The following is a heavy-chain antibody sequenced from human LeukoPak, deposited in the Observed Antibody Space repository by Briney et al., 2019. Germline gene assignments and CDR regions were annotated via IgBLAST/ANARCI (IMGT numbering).Heavy chain of an antibody. CDR2: ISYDGSNK. J-gene: IGHJ6*02. V-gene: IGHV3-30-3*01. CDR1: GFTFSSYA. Sequence: PGGSLRLSCAASGFTFSSYAMHWVRQAPGKGLEWVAVISYDGSNKYYADSVKGRFTISRDNSKNTLYLQMNSLRAEDTAVYYCARAPYCSSTSCYSMYYGMDVWGQGTTVTVSS. CDR3: ARAPYCSSTSCYSMYYGMDV. D-gene: IGHD2-2*01.